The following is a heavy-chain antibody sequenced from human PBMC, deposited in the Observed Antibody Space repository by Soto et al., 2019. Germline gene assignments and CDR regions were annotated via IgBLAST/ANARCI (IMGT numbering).Heavy chain of an antibody. CDR3: EKGGYSDFGY. V-gene: IGHV3-9*01. Sequence: EVQLVESGGGLVQPGRSLRLSCAASGFTFDDYAMHWVRQAPGKGLEWVSGISWNSGSIGYADSVNGRFTISRDNAKNSPYLQMNSLGAEDTALYYYEKGGYSDFGYWGEGPLVTVSS. J-gene: IGHJ4*02. D-gene: IGHD4-4*01. CDR1: GFTFDDYA. CDR2: ISWNSGSI.